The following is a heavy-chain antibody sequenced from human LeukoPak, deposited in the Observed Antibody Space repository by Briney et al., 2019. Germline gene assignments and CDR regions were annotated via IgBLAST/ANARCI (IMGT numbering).Heavy chain of an antibody. Sequence: ASVKVSCKASGYTFTNYYIHWVRQAPGQGLEWLGLVNPSGINTNYAQKFQGRVTMTRDTSTRTVYMELSSLRSEDTAVYYCARDGTAGEFFDYWGQGTLVTVPS. CDR2: VNPSGINT. D-gene: IGHD2-21*02. CDR1: GYTFTNYY. J-gene: IGHJ4*02. V-gene: IGHV1-46*01. CDR3: ARDGTAGEFFDY.